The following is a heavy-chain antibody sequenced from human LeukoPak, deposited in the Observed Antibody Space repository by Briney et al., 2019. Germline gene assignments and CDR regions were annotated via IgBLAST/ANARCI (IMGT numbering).Heavy chain of an antibody. Sequence: PGGSLRLSCAASGFTFSSYAMHWVRQAPGKGLEYVSAISSNGGSTYYANSVKGRFTISRDNSKNTLYLQMNSLRAEDTAVYYCAKDSGMDNWNYVDAFDIWGQGIMVTVSS. CDR1: GFTFSSYA. CDR3: AKDSGMDNWNYVDAFDI. V-gene: IGHV3-64*01. J-gene: IGHJ3*02. D-gene: IGHD1-7*01. CDR2: ISSNGGST.